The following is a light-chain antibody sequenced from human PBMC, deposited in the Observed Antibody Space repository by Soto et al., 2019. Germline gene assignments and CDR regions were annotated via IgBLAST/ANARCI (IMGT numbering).Light chain of an antibody. CDR2: DAS. J-gene: IGKJ1*01. CDR1: QNIGSW. Sequence: DIQMTQSPSNLSASLGDRVTITCRASQNIGSWVAWYQQKPGKAPNLLIYDASSLKSGVPSTFSGSGSGTEFTLTISSLQPDDFATYYCQQYHTYLGTFGQGTKVEI. CDR3: QQYHTYLGT. V-gene: IGKV1-5*01.